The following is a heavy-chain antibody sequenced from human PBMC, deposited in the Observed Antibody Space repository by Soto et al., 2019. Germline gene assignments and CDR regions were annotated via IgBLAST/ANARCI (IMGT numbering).Heavy chain of an antibody. V-gene: IGHV4-39*01. CDR1: GGSISSSSYY. CDR3: ASEYYDFWSGYY. D-gene: IGHD3-3*01. CDR2: IYYSGST. J-gene: IGHJ4*02. Sequence: SETLSLTCTVSGGSISSSSYYWGWIRQPPGKGLEWIGSIYYSGSTYYNPSLKSRVTISVDTSKNQFSLKLSSVTAADTAVYXCASEYYDFWSGYYWGQGTLVTVSS.